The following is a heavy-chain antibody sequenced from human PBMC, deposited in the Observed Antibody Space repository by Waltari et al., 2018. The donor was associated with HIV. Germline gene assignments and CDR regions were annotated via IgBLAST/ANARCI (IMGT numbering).Heavy chain of an antibody. D-gene: IGHD1-26*01. V-gene: IGHV3-73*01. CDR1: GFPFSDAA. CDR2: IKSKANSFTT. J-gene: IGHJ4*02. Sequence: EVRLVESGGGLVQPGGSLILSCAASGFPFSDAAMHWVRQASGKGGGWSGLIKSKANSFTTSYDASVKGRVAVSRDDSKNTAYLQMDSLKTEDTAIYDCTGHVEPREDSQTEYWGQGTLVTVSS. CDR3: TGHVEPREDSQTEY.